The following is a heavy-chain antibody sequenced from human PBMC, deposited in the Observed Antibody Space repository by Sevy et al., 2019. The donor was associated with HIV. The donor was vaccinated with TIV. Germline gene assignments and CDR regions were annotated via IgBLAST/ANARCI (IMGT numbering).Heavy chain of an antibody. CDR1: GFSFSNYV. CDR2: VSPTSLST. CDR3: AKLHSRMIPGNGALDY. V-gene: IGHV3-23*01. J-gene: IGHJ4*01. D-gene: IGHD3-16*01. Sequence: GGSLRLSCTASGFSFSNYVMAWVRQAPGKGLEWVSSVSPTSLSTYYAKSVKGRFTISRANSKNNLYLQMNSLRAEDTAIYYCAKLHSRMIPGNGALDYWGRGTLVTVSS.